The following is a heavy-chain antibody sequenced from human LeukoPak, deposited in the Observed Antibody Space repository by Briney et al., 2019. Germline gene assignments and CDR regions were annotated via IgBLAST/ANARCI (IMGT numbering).Heavy chain of an antibody. Sequence: GGSLRLSCAASGFTFTNYWMSWVRQAPGKGLECVANIKQDGSEKYYVDSVKGRFTISRDSAKNSLYLQMNSLRAEDTAVYYCARVHGDYNYFYMDVWGKGTTVTVSS. J-gene: IGHJ6*03. V-gene: IGHV3-7*01. CDR3: ARVHGDYNYFYMDV. CDR2: IKQDGSEK. CDR1: GFTFTNYW. D-gene: IGHD5-12*01.